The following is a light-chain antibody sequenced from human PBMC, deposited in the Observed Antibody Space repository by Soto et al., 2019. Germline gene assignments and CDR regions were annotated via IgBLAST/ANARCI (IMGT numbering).Light chain of an antibody. Sequence: DILFTQFPGTPSLSPGERDTLSCKTSQSRGSNFLAWYQHKPGQAPRLLIYASSNRATGIPDRFSGSASGTDFTLTIKRLEPEDFAVYYCQLYGISPHVGQGTRVEIK. CDR3: QLYGISPH. CDR1: QSRGSNF. V-gene: IGKV3-20*01. J-gene: IGKJ5*01. CDR2: ASS.